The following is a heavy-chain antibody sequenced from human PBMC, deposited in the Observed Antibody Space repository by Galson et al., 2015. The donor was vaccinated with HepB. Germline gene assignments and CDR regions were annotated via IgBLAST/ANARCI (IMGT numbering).Heavy chain of an antibody. V-gene: IGHV3-64D*06. J-gene: IGHJ6*02. D-gene: IGHD3-3*01. CDR1: GFTFSSYA. CDR3: VKGLYDFWSGYYHYYYYYGMDV. CDR2: ISSNGGST. Sequence: SLRLSCAASGFTFSSYAMHWVRQAPGKGLEYVSAISSNGGSTYYADSVKGRFTISRDNSKNTLYLQMSSLRAEDTAVYYCVKGLYDFWSGYYHYYYYYGMDVWGQGTTVTVSS.